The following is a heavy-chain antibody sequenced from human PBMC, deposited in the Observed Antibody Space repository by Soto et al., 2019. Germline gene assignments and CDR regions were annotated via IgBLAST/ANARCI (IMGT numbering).Heavy chain of an antibody. Sequence: QVQLVQSGAEVRKPGASVKVSCKASGYTFTTYGITWVRQAPVQGLEWMGWISGYDGHTEYAQKFQGRVIMTTDTSTSTVYMDLRSLRSDDTAVYYCAREGEMPYYYYGLDVWGQGTTVTVSS. J-gene: IGHJ6*02. CDR2: ISGYDGHT. CDR3: AREGEMPYYYYGLDV. CDR1: GYTFTTYG. D-gene: IGHD3-16*01. V-gene: IGHV1-18*01.